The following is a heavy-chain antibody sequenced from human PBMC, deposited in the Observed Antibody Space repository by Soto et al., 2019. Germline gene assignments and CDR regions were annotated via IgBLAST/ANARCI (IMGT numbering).Heavy chain of an antibody. Sequence: PSETLSLTCSVSGDSISRIDYYWTWIRQHPEKGLEGIGNIYFRGNTYDSPSLESRLTISVDTSKNQFSLKLTSVTAADTAVYYCAREGGSYDSGGYLIRGAFDIWGQGTMVTVSS. CDR2: IYFRGNT. J-gene: IGHJ3*02. D-gene: IGHD3-22*01. V-gene: IGHV4-31*03. CDR3: AREGGSYDSGGYLIRGAFDI. CDR1: GDSISRIDYY.